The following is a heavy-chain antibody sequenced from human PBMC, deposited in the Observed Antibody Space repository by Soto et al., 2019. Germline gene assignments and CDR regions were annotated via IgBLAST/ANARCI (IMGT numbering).Heavy chain of an antibody. CDR3: ARVIARHYYDSRKVLSGMDV. CDR2: XIPIFGTA. CDR1: XXXXSSYA. J-gene: IGHJ6*02. V-gene: IGHV1-69*01. D-gene: IGHD3-22*01. Sequence: VQSGAEVKKPGSXVKVSXXXXXXXXSSYAXSXXXXXXXXXXXXXXXXIPIFGTANYAQKFQGRVTITAHESTSTAYMELSSLRSEDTAVYYCARVIARHYYDSRKVLSGMDVWGQGTTVTVSS.